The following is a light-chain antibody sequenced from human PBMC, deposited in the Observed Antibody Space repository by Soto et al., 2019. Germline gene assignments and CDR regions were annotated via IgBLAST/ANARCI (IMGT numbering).Light chain of an antibody. CDR3: QQYTNTNNPWM. CDR1: QTISTW. J-gene: IGKJ1*01. CDR2: DAS. Sequence: DIQITQSPSSLSASVVDRVTITFRASQTISTWMAWYQQKPGKAPKLLVYDASTLQSGLASRFSGSGSGTEFTLIISGLQPDDPATYYCQQYTNTNNPWMFGQGTKVDIK. V-gene: IGKV1-5*01.